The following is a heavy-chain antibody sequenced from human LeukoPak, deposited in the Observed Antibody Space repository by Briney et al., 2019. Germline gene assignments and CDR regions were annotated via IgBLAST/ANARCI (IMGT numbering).Heavy chain of an antibody. J-gene: IGHJ6*02. CDR3: AREVSTRNGMDV. Sequence: SQTLSLTCTVSGCSISSGGYYWSWIRQPPGNGLEWIGYIYHSGSTYYNPSLKSRVTISVDRSKNQFSLKLSSVTAADTAVYYCAREVSTRNGMDVWGQGTTVTVSS. CDR2: IYHSGST. CDR1: GCSISSGGYY. D-gene: IGHD5/OR15-5a*01. V-gene: IGHV4-30-2*01.